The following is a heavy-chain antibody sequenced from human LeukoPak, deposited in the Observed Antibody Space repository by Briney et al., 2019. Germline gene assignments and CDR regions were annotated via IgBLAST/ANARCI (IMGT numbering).Heavy chain of an antibody. J-gene: IGHJ4*02. D-gene: IGHD5-12*01. Sequence: TGGSLRLSCAASGFSFNNYAMNWVRQAPGKGLEWVSIIIASSGSTFYADSVKGRFTISRDNSKNTLYLQMNSLRAEDTAVYYCAKGGYDFVEVAYFDFWGQGTLVTVSP. V-gene: IGHV3-23*01. CDR3: AKGGYDFVEVAYFDF. CDR2: IIASSGST. CDR1: GFSFNNYA.